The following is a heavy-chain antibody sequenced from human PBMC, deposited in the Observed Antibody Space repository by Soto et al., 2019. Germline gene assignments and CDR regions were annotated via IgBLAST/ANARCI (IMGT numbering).Heavy chain of an antibody. V-gene: IGHV3-64D*08. J-gene: IGHJ6*02. CDR1: GFTLSGRS. Sequence: GGSLRLSCSASGFTLSGRSMHWVRRAPGKGLEYVSGVSPDGNNEYYTDSVKGRFTISRDNSKNTLHLHMRSLRPEDTAVFYCARGFYGLDVWGQGTTVTV. CDR3: ARGFYGLDV. CDR2: VSPDGNNE.